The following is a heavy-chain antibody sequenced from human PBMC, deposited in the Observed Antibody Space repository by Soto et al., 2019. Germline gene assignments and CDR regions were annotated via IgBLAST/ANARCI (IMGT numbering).Heavy chain of an antibody. CDR1: GGSFSGYY. CDR3: ARGGEAVVVTGWAYYYYGMDV. D-gene: IGHD3-22*01. Sequence: PSDTLSLTCAVYGGSFSGYYWSWIRQPPGKGLEWIGEINHSGSTNYNPSLKSRVTISVDTSKNQFSLKLSSVTAADTAVYYCARGGEAVVVTGWAYYYYGMDVWGQGTTVTVSS. CDR2: INHSGST. V-gene: IGHV4-34*01. J-gene: IGHJ6*02.